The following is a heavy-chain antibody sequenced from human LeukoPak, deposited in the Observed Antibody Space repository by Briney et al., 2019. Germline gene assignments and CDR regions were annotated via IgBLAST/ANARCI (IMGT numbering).Heavy chain of an antibody. D-gene: IGHD5-24*01. CDR3: ARGRGDGYNSAPYGMDV. V-gene: IGHV1-69*13. J-gene: IGHJ6*02. CDR2: IIPIFGTA. Sequence: PKASVKVSCTASGGTFSSYAITWVRQAPGQGLKWMGGIIPIFGTANYAQKFQGRVTITADESTSTAFMELSSLRSEDTAVYYCARGRGDGYNSAPYGMDVWGQGTTVTVSS. CDR1: GGTFSSYA.